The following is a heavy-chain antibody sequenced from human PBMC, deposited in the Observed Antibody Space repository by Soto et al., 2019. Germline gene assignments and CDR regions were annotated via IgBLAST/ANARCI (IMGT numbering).Heavy chain of an antibody. J-gene: IGHJ4*02. D-gene: IGHD6-13*01. V-gene: IGHV4-39*01. CDR3: ARRGIRGIAITSIRD. Sequence: PSETLSLTCTVSGDSISSSSYYWGWIRQPPGKGLEWIGSIYYSGSTYYNPSLKSRVTISVDTSKNQFSLKLSSVTAADTAVYYCARRGIRGIAITSIRDWGQGTLVTVSS. CDR2: IYYSGST. CDR1: GDSISSSSYY.